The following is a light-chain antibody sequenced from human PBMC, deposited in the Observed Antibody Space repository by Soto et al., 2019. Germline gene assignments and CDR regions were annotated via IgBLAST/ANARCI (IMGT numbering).Light chain of an antibody. Sequence: QPVLTQSPSASASLGASVKLTCTLSSGHNTYAIAWHQQQPEKGPRYLMKLNSDGSHSKGDGIPDRFSGSSSGAERYLTISSLHSEDEADYYCHTWGTGRGVFGGGTRPTVL. CDR3: HTWGTGRGV. CDR2: LNSDGSH. V-gene: IGLV4-69*01. J-gene: IGLJ3*02. CDR1: SGHNTYA.